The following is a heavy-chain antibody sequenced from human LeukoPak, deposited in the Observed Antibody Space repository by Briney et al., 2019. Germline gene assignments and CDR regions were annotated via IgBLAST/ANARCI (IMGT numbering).Heavy chain of an antibody. CDR2: IKEDGSEK. CDR1: GLTFSSYW. Sequence: GGSLRLSCAASGLTFSSYWMAWVRQAPGKGLEWLANIKEDGSEKYYVDSVKGRFTISRDNAKNSLYLQMNSLRVDDTAVYYCARDWVYCGSISCPVSWGQGTLVTVSS. CDR3: ARDWVYCGSISCPVS. J-gene: IGHJ5*02. V-gene: IGHV3-7*01. D-gene: IGHD2-2*01.